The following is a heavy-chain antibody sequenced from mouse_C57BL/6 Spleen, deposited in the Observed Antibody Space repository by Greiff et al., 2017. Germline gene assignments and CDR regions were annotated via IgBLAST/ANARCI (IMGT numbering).Heavy chain of an antibody. CDR1: GYTFTSYW. Sequence: VQLQQPGAELVKPGASVKLSCKASGYTFTSYWLHWVKQRPGQGLEWIGMIHPNSGSSNYNEKFKSKATLTLDKSSSTAYMQLSSLTSEDSAVYYCARDKWEGFYFDYWGQGTTLTVSS. J-gene: IGHJ2*01. V-gene: IGHV1-64*01. CDR2: IHPNSGSS. D-gene: IGHD4-1*01. CDR3: ARDKWEGFYFDY.